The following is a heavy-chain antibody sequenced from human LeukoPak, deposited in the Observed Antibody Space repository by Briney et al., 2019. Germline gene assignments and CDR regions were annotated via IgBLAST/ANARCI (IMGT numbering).Heavy chain of an antibody. D-gene: IGHD3-9*01. CDR2: ISYDGSNK. J-gene: IGHJ4*02. V-gene: IGHV3-30*04. Sequence: GGSLRLSCAASGFTFSDHAMHWVRQAPGKGLERVAVISYDGSNKYHADSVEGRFTISRDNSKNTLYLQMNSLRAEDTAVYFCARDSQYYDILTGYFSYFDDWGQGTLVTVSP. CDR1: GFTFSDHA. CDR3: ARDSQYYDILTGYFSYFDD.